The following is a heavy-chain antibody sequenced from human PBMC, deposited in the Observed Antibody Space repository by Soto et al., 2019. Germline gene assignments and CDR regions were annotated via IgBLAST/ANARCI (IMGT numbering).Heavy chain of an antibody. J-gene: IGHJ4*02. CDR3: ARAGISGWYMD. Sequence: EVQLVESGGGLVQPGGSLRLSCVASGFTFSTYAMHWVRQAPGKGLEYVSAITSNGDYTYYINSVKGRFTISRDNSKNTLSLQMGSLRPEDTAVYYCARAGISGWYMDWGQGTLVTVSS. CDR1: GFTFSTYA. CDR2: ITSNGDYT. V-gene: IGHV3-64*01. D-gene: IGHD6-19*01.